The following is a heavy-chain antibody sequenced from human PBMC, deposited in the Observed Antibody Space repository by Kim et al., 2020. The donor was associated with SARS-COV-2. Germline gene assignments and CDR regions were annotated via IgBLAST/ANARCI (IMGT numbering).Heavy chain of an antibody. CDR3: APRSRYSSSYLFDY. D-gene: IGHD6-6*01. CDR1: GGSFSGYY. Sequence: SETLSLTCAVYGGSFSGYYWSWIRQPPGKGLEWIGEINHSGSTNYNPSLKSRVTISVDTSKNQFSLKLSSVTAADTAVYYCAPRSRYSSSYLFDYWGQGTLVTVSS. V-gene: IGHV4-34*01. CDR2: INHSGST. J-gene: IGHJ4*02.